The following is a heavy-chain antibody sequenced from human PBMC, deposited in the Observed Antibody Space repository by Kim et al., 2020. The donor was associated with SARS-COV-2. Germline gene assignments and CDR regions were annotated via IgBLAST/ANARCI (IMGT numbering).Heavy chain of an antibody. J-gene: IGHJ3*02. CDR3: ARHEVPGDYYGSGTFDI. V-gene: IGHV4-39*01. CDR2: IYYSGST. Sequence: SETLSLTCTVSGGSISSSSYYWGWIRQPPGKGLEWIGSIYYSGSTYYNPSLKSRVTISVDTSKNQFSLKLSSVTAADTAVYYCARHEVPGDYYGSGTFDIWGQGTMVTVSS. CDR1: GGSISSSSYY. D-gene: IGHD3-10*01.